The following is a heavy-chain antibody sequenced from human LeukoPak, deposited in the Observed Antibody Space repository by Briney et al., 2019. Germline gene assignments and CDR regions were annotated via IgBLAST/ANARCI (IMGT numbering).Heavy chain of an antibody. J-gene: IGHJ4*02. CDR1: GGSISSSSYY. CDR3: ARNSGSYGDFDY. CDR2: IYYSGST. D-gene: IGHD1-26*01. V-gene: IGHV4-39*07. Sequence: PSETLSLTCTVSGGSISSSSYYWGWIRQPPGKGLEWIGSIYYSGSTYYNPSLKSRVTISVDTSKNQFSLKLSSVTAADTAVYYCARNSGSYGDFDYWGQGTLVTVSS.